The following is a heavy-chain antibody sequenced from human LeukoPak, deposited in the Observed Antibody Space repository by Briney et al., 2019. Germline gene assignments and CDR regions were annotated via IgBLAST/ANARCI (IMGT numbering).Heavy chain of an antibody. D-gene: IGHD3-10*01. V-gene: IGHV3-21*04. Sequence: PGGSLRLSCAASGFTFSSYAMSWVRQAPGKGLEWVSSISSSSNHIYYADSMKGRFTISRDNAKSSLYLQMNSLRAEDTAVYYCARDVVTMVRALDCWGEGTLVSVSS. CDR1: GFTFSSYA. CDR2: ISSSSNHI. CDR3: ARDVVTMVRALDC. J-gene: IGHJ4*02.